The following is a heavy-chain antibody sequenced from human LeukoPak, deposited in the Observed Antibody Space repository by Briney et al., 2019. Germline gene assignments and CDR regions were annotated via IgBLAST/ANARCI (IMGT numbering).Heavy chain of an antibody. CDR3: ARDRPGAILWFDI. D-gene: IGHD3-16*01. Sequence: GSLRLSYAASGFTFSYYGMSWVRPAPGKGGEWGSGIIGSGGSTYYTEFVKGRFTISRDNSKNTLYLQMNSLRAEDTAVYYCARDRPGAILWFDIWGQGTMVTVSS. V-gene: IGHV3-23*01. J-gene: IGHJ3*02. CDR2: IIGSGGST. CDR1: GFTFSYYG.